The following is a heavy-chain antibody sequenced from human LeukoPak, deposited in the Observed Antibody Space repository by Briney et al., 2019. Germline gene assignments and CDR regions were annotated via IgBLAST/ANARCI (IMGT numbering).Heavy chain of an antibody. J-gene: IGHJ4*02. V-gene: IGHV4-31*03. Sequence: SETLSLTCTVSGGSISSGGYYWSWIRQHPGKGLEWIGYIYNNESTHYSPSLKSRVTISVDTSKNQFSLKLSSVTAADTAVYYCARANDGDAYYFDYWGQGTLVTVSS. CDR1: GGSISSGGYY. CDR2: IYNNEST. CDR3: ARANDGDAYYFDY. D-gene: IGHD7-27*01.